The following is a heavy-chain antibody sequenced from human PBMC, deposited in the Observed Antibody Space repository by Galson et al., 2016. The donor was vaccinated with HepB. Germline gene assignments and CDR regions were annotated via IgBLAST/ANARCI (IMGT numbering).Heavy chain of an antibody. CDR1: GFLFRGYG. Sequence: SLRLSCAGSGFLFRGYGMHWVRQAPGKGLEWVAADSMDGRRKFYSDSVRGRFTISRDNSNNMLFLQMNSLRAEDTALYYCARRHEYCPPVGCSVDYWGQGTLVSVSS. CDR2: DSMDGRRK. CDR3: ARRHEYCPPVGCSVDY. J-gene: IGHJ4*02. V-gene: IGHV3-30*03. D-gene: IGHD2/OR15-2a*01.